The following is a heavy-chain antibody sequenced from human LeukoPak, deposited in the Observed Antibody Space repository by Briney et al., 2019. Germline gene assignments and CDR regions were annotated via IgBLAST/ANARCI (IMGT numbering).Heavy chain of an antibody. CDR3: ARGNTDLSGSYYNRGYYYYGMDV. Sequence: SVKVSFKASGGTFSSYAISWVRQAPGQGLEWMGGIIPIFGTANYAQKFLGRVTITADESTSTAYMELSSLRSEDTAVYYCARGNTDLSGSYYNRGYYYYGMDVWGQGTTVTVSS. CDR1: GGTFSSYA. CDR2: IIPIFGTA. J-gene: IGHJ6*01. D-gene: IGHD3-10*01. V-gene: IGHV1-69*13.